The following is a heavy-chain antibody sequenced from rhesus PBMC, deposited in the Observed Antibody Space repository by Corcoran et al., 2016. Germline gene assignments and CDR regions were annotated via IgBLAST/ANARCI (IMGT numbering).Heavy chain of an antibody. CDR3: ARWGRYYYGLDS. Sequence: QVQLQESGPGLVKPSETLSLTCAVSGGSISSGYYYWSWIRQPPGKGLEWIGYITYSGSTSYNPSLKSRVTISRDTSKNQFSLKLSSVTAAVTAVYYCARWGRYYYGLDSWGQGVVVTVSS. CDR1: GGSISSGYYY. CDR2: ITYSGST. V-gene: IGHV4-122*02. J-gene: IGHJ6*01. D-gene: IGHD7-45*01.